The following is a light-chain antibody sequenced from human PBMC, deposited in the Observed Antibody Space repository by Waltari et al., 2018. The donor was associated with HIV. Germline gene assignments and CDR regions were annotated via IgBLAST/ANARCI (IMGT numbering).Light chain of an antibody. CDR3: HHYINYG. CDR2: KAS. CDR1: QSIRTW. J-gene: IGKJ2*03. V-gene: IGKV1-5*03. Sequence: DIQITQSPSTLSASVGDRVTITCRASQSIRTWLAWYQQKPGKAPKLLIYKASSLESGVPSRFSGSGSGTEFTLTISSLHPDDFATYYCHHYINYGFGQGTKLEIK.